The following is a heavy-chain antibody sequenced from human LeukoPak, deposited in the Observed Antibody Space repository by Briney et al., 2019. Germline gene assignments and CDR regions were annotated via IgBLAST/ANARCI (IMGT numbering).Heavy chain of an antibody. CDR3: AKDISPYGAGFDY. V-gene: IGHV3-23*01. D-gene: IGHD3-10*01. J-gene: IGHJ4*02. CDR1: GFLYDSYG. CDR2: ITGTCDNT. Sequence: GGSLRLSCAASGFLYDSYGMSWVRQAPGKGLEWVSGITGTCDNTYYIDSVRGRFTISRDNSKNTLSLQMDSLRVEDTAIYFCAKDISPYGAGFDYWGQGSLVTVSS.